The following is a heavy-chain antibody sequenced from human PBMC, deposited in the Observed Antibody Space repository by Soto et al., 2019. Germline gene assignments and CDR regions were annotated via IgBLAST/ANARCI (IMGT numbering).Heavy chain of an antibody. J-gene: IGHJ4*02. D-gene: IGHD1-26*01. V-gene: IGHV1-2*02. CDR3: GRGRSGQIVVFY. CDR2: IGPETGAT. Sequence: ASVKVSCKASGYTFTGHYIHWVRQAPEQGPEWMGEIGPETGATRYAQKFQGRVTMTRDMSITTVYMELNNLSPDDTAVYYCGRGRSGQIVVFYWGQGTPVTSPQ. CDR1: GYTFTGHY.